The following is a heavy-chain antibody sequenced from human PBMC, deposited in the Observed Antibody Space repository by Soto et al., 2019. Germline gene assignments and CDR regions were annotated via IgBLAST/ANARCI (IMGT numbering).Heavy chain of an antibody. CDR3: TTTMVRDEYYFDY. J-gene: IGHJ4*02. CDR1: GFTFSNAW. CDR2: IKSKTDGGTT. D-gene: IGHD3-10*01. V-gene: IGHV3-15*01. Sequence: GGSLRLSCAASGFTFSNAWMSWVRQAPGKGLEWVGRIKSKTDGGTTDYAAPVKGRFTISRDDSKNTLYLQMNSLKTEDTAVYYCTTTMVRDEYYFDYWGQGTLVTVSS.